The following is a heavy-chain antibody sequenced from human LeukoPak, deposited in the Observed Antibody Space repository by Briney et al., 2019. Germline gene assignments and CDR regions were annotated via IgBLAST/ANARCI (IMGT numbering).Heavy chain of an antibody. CDR2: ISYDGRNK. CDR3: ARDLTSGPPLDY. CDR1: GFTFSSYA. Sequence: HPGRSLRLSCAASGFTFSSYAMHWVRQAPGKGLEWVAVISYDGRNKYYADSVKGRCTISRDNHNHTLYLQMNSLRAEHTAVYYCARDLTSGPPLDYWGQGTLVTVSS. J-gene: IGHJ4*02. V-gene: IGHV3-30*04. D-gene: IGHD1-26*01.